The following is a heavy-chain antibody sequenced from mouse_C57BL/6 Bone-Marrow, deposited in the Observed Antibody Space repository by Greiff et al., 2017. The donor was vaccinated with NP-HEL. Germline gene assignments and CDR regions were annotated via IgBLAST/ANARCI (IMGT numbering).Heavy chain of an antibody. V-gene: IGHV1-72*01. Sequence: QVQLKQPGAELVKPGASVKLSCKASGYTFTSYWMHWVKRRPGRGLEWIGRIDPNSGGTKYNEKFKSKATLTVDKPSSTAYMQLSSLTSEDSAVYYCARRGSDYDGGAFFAYWGQGTLVTVSA. D-gene: IGHD2-4*01. CDR3: ARRGSDYDGGAFFAY. CDR2: IDPNSGGT. J-gene: IGHJ3*01. CDR1: GYTFTSYW.